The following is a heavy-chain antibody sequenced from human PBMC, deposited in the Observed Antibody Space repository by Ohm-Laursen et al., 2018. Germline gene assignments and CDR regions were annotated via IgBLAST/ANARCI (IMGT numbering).Heavy chain of an antibody. J-gene: IGHJ4*02. D-gene: IGHD6-19*01. Sequence: GSLRLSCAASGFTFSGYAMNWVRQAPGKGLEWVSAIRGSAGTTYYADSVKGRFTISRDNSKKTLYLQMNSLRAEDTAVYYCAKDGSGHKYYFDYWGQGTLVTVSS. CDR1: GFTFSGYA. CDR3: AKDGSGHKYYFDY. V-gene: IGHV3-23*01. CDR2: IRGSAGTT.